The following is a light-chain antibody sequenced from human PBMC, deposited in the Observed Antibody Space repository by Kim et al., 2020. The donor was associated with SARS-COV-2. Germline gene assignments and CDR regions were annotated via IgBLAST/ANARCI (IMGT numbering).Light chain of an antibody. CDR1: SSDVGGYNY. CDR2: GVT. J-gene: IGLJ3*02. Sequence: SALTQPRSVSGSPGQSVTISCTGTSSDVGGYNYVSWYQQHPGKAPKLMTYGVTERPSGVPDRFSGSKSGNTASLTISGLQAEDEADYYCCSYAGSSSLVFGGGTKVTVL. CDR3: CSYAGSSSLV. V-gene: IGLV2-11*01.